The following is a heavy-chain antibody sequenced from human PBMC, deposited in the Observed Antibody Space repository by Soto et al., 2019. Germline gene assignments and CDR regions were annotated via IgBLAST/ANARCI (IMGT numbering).Heavy chain of an antibody. CDR1: GYTFTSYA. J-gene: IGHJ4*02. D-gene: IGHD2-21*02. CDR3: ATDRGGPMVVTASYYFDY. V-gene: IGHV1-3*01. CDR2: INAGNGNT. Sequence: QVQLVQSGAEVKKPGASVKVSCKASGYTFTSYAMHWVRQAPGQRLEWMGWINAGNGNTKYSQKFQGSLTLTSDTSASTAYMELSSLRSEDTAVYYCATDRGGPMVVTASYYFDYWGQGTLVTVSS.